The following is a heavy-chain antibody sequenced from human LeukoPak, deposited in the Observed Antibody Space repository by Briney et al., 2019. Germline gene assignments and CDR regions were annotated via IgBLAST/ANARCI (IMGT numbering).Heavy chain of an antibody. CDR1: GGSFSGYY. V-gene: IGHV4-34*01. Sequence: PSETLSLTCAVYGGSFSGYYWSWIRQPPGKGLEWIGEINHSGSTNYNPSLKSRVTISVDTSKTQFSLKLSSVTAADTAVYYCARRGLRYFDWPFDYWGQGTLVTVSS. D-gene: IGHD3-9*01. J-gene: IGHJ4*02. CDR3: ARRGLRYFDWPFDY. CDR2: INHSGST.